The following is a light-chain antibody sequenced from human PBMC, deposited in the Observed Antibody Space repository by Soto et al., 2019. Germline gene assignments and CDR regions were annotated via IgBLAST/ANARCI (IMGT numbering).Light chain of an antibody. V-gene: IGKV3-20*01. Sequence: EIVLTQSPGTLSLSPGERATLSCRASQSVSSSYLGWYQQKPGQTPRLLIYGASSRHTGIPDRFSGSGSGTDFTLTISRLEPEDSAVYYCQQYGNSPRTFGQGTKVDIK. CDR3: QQYGNSPRT. CDR2: GAS. J-gene: IGKJ1*01. CDR1: QSVSSSY.